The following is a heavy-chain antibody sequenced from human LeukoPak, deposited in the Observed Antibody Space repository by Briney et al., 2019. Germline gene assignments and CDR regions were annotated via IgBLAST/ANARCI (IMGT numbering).Heavy chain of an antibody. Sequence: GGSLRLSCAASGFTFSLYWMNWVRRAPGKGLEWVANIKQDGSEKNYVDSVKGRFTISRDNAKNSLYLQMNNLRVEDTAMYYCAGGTGFIIKDWGQATLVTVSS. J-gene: IGHJ4*02. V-gene: IGHV3-7*03. D-gene: IGHD3-9*01. CDR2: IKQDGSEK. CDR1: GFTFSLYW. CDR3: AGGTGFIIKD.